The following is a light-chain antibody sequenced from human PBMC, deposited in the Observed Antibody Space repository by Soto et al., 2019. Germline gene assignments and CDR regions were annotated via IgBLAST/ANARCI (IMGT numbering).Light chain of an antibody. CDR3: AAWDDSLSGLYV. Sequence: QSLLTQRPSASGTPGQRITISCSGSSSNIGSNYVYWYQQLPGTAPKLLIYRNNQRPSGVPDRFSGSKSGTSASLAISGLRSEDEADYYCAAWDDSLSGLYVFGTGTKLTVL. J-gene: IGLJ1*01. CDR2: RNN. CDR1: SSNIGSNY. V-gene: IGLV1-47*01.